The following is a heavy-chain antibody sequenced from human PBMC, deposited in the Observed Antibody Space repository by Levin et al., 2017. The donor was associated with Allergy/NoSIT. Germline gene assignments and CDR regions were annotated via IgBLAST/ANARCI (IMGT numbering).Heavy chain of an antibody. Sequence: PSSPLSLPFSFSGGSLRSGGYSWSWIRQPPGKGLEWIGYIYHSGSTYYNPSLKSRVTLSVDRSKNQFSLKLSSVTAADTAVYYCASTIVGAPLDAFDSWGQGTMVTVSS. V-gene: IGHV4-30-2*01. D-gene: IGHD1-26*01. CDR1: GGSLRSGGYS. CDR2: IYHSGST. J-gene: IGHJ3*02. CDR3: ASTIVGAPLDAFDS.